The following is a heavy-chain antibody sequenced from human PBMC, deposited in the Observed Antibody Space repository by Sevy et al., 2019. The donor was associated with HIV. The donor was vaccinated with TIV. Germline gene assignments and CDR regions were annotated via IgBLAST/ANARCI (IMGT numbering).Heavy chain of an antibody. CDR3: ARGVGGKNWFDP. D-gene: IGHD3-16*01. V-gene: IGHV1-18*04. CDR2: ISAYNGNT. Sequence: ASVKVSCKASGYTFTSFGITWVRQAPGQGLEWMGWISAYNGNTNCAQKVQGRVTMTTDTSTSTAYMELRSLRSDDTAIYYCARGVGGKNWFDPWGQGTLVTVSS. CDR1: GYTFTSFG. J-gene: IGHJ5*02.